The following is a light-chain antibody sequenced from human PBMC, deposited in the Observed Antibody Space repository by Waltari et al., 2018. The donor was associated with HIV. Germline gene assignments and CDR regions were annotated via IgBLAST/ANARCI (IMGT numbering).Light chain of an antibody. CDR2: WAS. CDR3: QQYYSLPPT. Sequence: DIIMTQSPDSLAVSLGERVTINCKSSRNILYNSDNKNYLAWYQQKAGQAPRVLISWASTRPVGVPSSIRTFGVPERFGGSGSGTNFSLTISSLQEDDVAVYYCQQYYSLPPTFGGGTRVERK. CDR1: RNILYNSDNKNY. J-gene: IGKJ4*01. V-gene: IGKV4-1*01.